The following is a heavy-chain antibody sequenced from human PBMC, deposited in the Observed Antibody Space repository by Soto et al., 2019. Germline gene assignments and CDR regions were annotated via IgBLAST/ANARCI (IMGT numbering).Heavy chain of an antibody. V-gene: IGHV4-34*01. CDR3: ARGTRSTVMAMAQFDY. D-gene: IGHD4-4*01. CDR2: IHQSGTT. Sequence: SETLSLTCDGGSLSGYYWSWIRQSPGVGLEWIGEIHQSGTTNYNPSLKSRVTISVDVSKNQFFLKLNSVTAADTAMYYCARGTRSTVMAMAQFDYWAQGTLVTGSS. J-gene: IGHJ4*02. CDR1: GGSLSGYY.